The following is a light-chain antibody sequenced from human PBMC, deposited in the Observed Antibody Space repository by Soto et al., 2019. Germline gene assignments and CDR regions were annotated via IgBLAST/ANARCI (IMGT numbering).Light chain of an antibody. CDR3: GTWESSLSVWV. Sequence: QSVLTQPPSVSAAPGQKVTMSCSGGSSNIGNSHVSWYQHLPGTAPKHLIYETEQRPSDIPDRFSASKSGTSATLAISGLQTGDEADYYCGTWESSLSVWVLGGGTKLTVL. CDR1: SSNIGNSH. V-gene: IGLV1-51*02. CDR2: ETE. J-gene: IGLJ3*02.